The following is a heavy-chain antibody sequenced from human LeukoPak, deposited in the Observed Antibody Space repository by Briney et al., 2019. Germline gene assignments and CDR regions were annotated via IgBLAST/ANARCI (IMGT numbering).Heavy chain of an antibody. J-gene: IGHJ4*02. CDR3: ARDAWLVGATNLYYFDH. D-gene: IGHD1-26*01. CDR1: GGTFSSYA. V-gene: IGHV1-69*01. Sequence: GASVKVSCKASGGTFSSYAISWVRQAPGQGLEWMGGIIPIFGTANYAQKFQGRVTITADESTSTAYMELSSLRSEDTAVYYCARDAWLVGATNLYYFDHWGQGTLVTVSS. CDR2: IIPIFGTA.